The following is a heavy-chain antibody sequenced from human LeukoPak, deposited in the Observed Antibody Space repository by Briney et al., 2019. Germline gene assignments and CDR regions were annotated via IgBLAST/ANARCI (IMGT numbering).Heavy chain of an antibody. Sequence: PGGSLRLSCAASGFTFSNAWMSWVRQAPGKGLEWVGRIKSKTDGGTTDYAAPVKGRFTISRDDSKNTLHLQMNSLKIEDTAVYYCATEVVVPRWFDPWGQGTLVTVSS. CDR3: ATEVVVPRWFDP. J-gene: IGHJ5*02. CDR1: GFTFSNAW. V-gene: IGHV3-15*01. D-gene: IGHD2-2*01. CDR2: IKSKTDGGTT.